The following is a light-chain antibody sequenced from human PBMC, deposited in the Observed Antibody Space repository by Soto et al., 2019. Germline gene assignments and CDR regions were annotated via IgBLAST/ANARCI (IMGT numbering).Light chain of an antibody. J-gene: IGKJ5*01. CDR1: QDIAGY. V-gene: IGKV1D-12*01. CDR2: GAS. Sequence: DIQVTLAPSAVSASVGDSVTISCXASQDIAGYLAWYQHKPGRTPELLIHGASRLQSGVPARFSGSGSGTDFTLSINSLQPEDFATYYCQQAYSFPITFGQGTRLEIK. CDR3: QQAYSFPIT.